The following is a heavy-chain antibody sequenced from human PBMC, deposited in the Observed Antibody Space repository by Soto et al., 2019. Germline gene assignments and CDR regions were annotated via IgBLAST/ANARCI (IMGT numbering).Heavy chain of an antibody. Sequence: QVQLVQSGAEVKKPGSSVKVSCKASGGTFSSYAISWVRQAPGQGLEWMGGIIPIFGTANYAQKFQVRVTITAAESTSTAYMEMSSLRSEDTAVYYCAREIGDSSQVDYWGQGTLVAVSS. D-gene: IGHD3-22*01. J-gene: IGHJ4*02. V-gene: IGHV1-69*01. CDR3: AREIGDSSQVDY. CDR1: GGTFSSYA. CDR2: IIPIFGTA.